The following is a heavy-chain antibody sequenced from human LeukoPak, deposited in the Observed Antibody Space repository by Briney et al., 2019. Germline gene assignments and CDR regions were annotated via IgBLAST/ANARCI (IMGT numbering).Heavy chain of an antibody. CDR1: GGSISSGSYY. CDR2: IYTSGST. V-gene: IGHV4-61*02. CDR3: ASPSTYGAP. D-gene: IGHD4-17*01. J-gene: IGHJ5*02. Sequence: SQTLSLTCTVSGGSISSGSYYWSWIRQPAGKGLEWIGRIYTSGSTNYNPSLKSRVTISVDTSKNQFSLKLSSVTAADTAVYYCASPSTYGAPWGQGTLVTVSS.